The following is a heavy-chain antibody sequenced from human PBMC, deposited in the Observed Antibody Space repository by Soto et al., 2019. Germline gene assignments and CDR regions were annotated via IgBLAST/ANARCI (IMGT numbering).Heavy chain of an antibody. CDR2: ISYNCGGT. CDR1: GFTFSTYA. CDR3: AKGGSSWSRFDY. D-gene: IGHD6-13*01. V-gene: IGHV3-23*01. J-gene: IGHJ4*02. Sequence: EVQLLESGGGLVQPGGSLRLSCAASGFTFSTYAMSWVRQAPGKGLEWVSSISYNCGGTYYADSVKGRFTISRDNSQNTRSLQMNNLGADESAVYYCAKGGSSWSRFDYWGQGTLVTVSS.